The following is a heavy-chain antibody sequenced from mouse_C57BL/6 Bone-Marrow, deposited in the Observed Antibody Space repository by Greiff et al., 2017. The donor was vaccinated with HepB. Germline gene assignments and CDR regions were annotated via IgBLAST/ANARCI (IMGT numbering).Heavy chain of an antibody. CDR1: GYTFTSYG. D-gene: IGHD1-1*01. Sequence: VQLQQSGAELARPGASVKLSCKASGYTFTSYGISWVKQRTGQGLEWIGEIYPRSGNTYYNEKFKGKATLTADKSSSTAYMELRSLTSEDSAVYFRARRAVVATDWYFDVWGTGTTVTVSS. V-gene: IGHV1-81*01. CDR2: IYPRSGNT. CDR3: ARRAVVATDWYFDV. J-gene: IGHJ1*03.